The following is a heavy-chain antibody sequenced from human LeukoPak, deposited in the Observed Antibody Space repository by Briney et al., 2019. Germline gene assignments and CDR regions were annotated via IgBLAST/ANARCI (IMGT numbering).Heavy chain of an antibody. CDR3: ASSTASRAFDM. J-gene: IGHJ3*02. CDR1: GFTFNTYT. D-gene: IGHD3-3*02. Sequence: GGSLRLSCAASGFTFNTYTMNWVRQAPGKGLEWVSYISGSSGIIDYADSVRGRFTISRDNAKNSLYVQMNSLRAEDTAVYYCASSTASRAFDMWGQGTMVTVSS. CDR2: ISGSSGII. V-gene: IGHV3-48*01.